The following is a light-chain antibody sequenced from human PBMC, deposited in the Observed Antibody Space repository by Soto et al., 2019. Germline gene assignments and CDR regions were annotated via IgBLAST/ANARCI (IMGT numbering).Light chain of an antibody. CDR3: CSYTRSGTLI. V-gene: IGLV2-14*01. CDR1: SGDIGDYNY. CDR2: DVS. Sequence: LTQPASVSGSPGQSITISCVGTSGDIGDYNYVSWYQQHPGKVPKVIIYDVSNRPSGVSYRFSGTKSGNTASLTVSGLQAEDEADYYCCSYTRSGTLIFGTGTQLTVL. J-gene: IGLJ1*01.